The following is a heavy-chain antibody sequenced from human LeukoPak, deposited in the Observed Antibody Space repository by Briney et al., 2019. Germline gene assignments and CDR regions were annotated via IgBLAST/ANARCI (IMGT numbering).Heavy chain of an antibody. V-gene: IGHV4-59*08. CDR3: ARHAGADSSGWYYFDY. J-gene: IGHJ4*02. CDR1: GGSISPYY. Sequence: PSETLSLTCNVSGGSISPYYWSWIRQPPGKGLEWIGSISYSGSANYSPSLKSRVSISVDTSKNQFSLKLTSVTAAGTAVHYCARHAGADSSGWYYFDYWGQGSLVTVSS. CDR2: ISYSGSA. D-gene: IGHD6-13*01.